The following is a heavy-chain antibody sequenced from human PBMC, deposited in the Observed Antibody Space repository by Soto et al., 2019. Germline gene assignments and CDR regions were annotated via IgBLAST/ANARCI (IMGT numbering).Heavy chain of an antibody. Sequence: QVQLQQWGAGLLKPSETLSLTCTVSGGSFSGYFWTWICQPPGKGLEWLAEINHSGITNYNPSVESRVSMSFATSKNQFSLRLYSVTAADTAVYYCVRGPYNYNSRYFDYWGQGTLVTVSS. CDR2: INHSGIT. V-gene: IGHV4-34*01. D-gene: IGHD1-1*01. J-gene: IGHJ4*02. CDR1: GGSFSGYF. CDR3: VRGPYNYNSRYFDY.